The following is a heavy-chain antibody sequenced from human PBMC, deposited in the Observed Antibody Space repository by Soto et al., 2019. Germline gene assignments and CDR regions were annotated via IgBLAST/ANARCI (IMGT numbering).Heavy chain of an antibody. CDR3: ARVSRGVVVAAWFDP. V-gene: IGHV4-30-4*01. J-gene: IGHJ5*02. D-gene: IGHD2-15*01. CDR2: IYYSGST. Sequence: PSETLSLTCTVSGGSISSGDYYWSWIRQPPGKGLEWIGYIYYSGSTYYNPSLKSRVTISVDTSKNQFSLKLNSVTAADTAVYYCARVSRGVVVAAWFDPWGQGTLVTVS. CDR1: GGSISSGDYY.